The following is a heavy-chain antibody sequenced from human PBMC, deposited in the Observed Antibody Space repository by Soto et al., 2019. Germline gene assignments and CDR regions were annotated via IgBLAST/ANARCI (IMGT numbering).Heavy chain of an antibody. J-gene: IGHJ6*02. CDR2: ISAYNGKT. CDR3: ARGGDVNYYHGMDV. D-gene: IGHD5-12*01. Sequence: QGQLVQSGGEVKKPGASVKLSCTASGYTFTSYGISWVRQAPGQGLEWMGWISAYNGKTNYVQNVQGRVTMTTDTSTKTAYMDLRSLRSDDTAVYYCARGGDVNYYHGMDVWGQGTTVTVSS. CDR1: GYTFTSYG. V-gene: IGHV1-18*01.